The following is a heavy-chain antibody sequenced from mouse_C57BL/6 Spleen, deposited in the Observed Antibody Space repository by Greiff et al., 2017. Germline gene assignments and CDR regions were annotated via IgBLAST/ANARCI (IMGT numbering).Heavy chain of an antibody. J-gene: IGHJ1*03. CDR3: ARGRDGNYGYFDV. D-gene: IGHD2-1*01. Sequence: VQLQQPGAELVKPGASVKLSCKASGYTFTSYWMQWVKQRPGQGLEWIGEIDPSDSYTNYNQKFKGKATLTVDTSSSTAYMQLSSLTSEDSAVYYCARGRDGNYGYFDVWGTGTTVTVSS. V-gene: IGHV1-50*01. CDR2: IDPSDSYT. CDR1: GYTFTSYW.